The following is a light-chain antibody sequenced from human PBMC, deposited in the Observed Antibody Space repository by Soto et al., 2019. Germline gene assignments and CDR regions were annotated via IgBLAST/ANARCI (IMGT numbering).Light chain of an antibody. Sequence: EAVMAQSPATLSVSPGERPTLSCRASQSVSSNLAWYQQKPGQAPRLLIYDPSTRATGIPARFSGSGSGTEFTLPISSLQSEDFAVYYCQQYNTWPLTFGPGTKVDIK. CDR3: QQYNTWPLT. CDR1: QSVSSN. V-gene: IGKV3-15*01. J-gene: IGKJ3*01. CDR2: DPS.